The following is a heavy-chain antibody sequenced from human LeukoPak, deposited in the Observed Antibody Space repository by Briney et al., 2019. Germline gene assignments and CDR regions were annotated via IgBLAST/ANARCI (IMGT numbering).Heavy chain of an antibody. CDR2: LSGSGGST. CDR3: AKDSGGYYPKYYFDY. CDR1: GFHFSSYA. D-gene: IGHD3-22*01. Sequence: PGGSLRLSCAASGFHFSSYAMSWARQAPGKGMESVSTLSGSGGSTYYADSVKGRFTISRDNSKNTLYLQMNSLRAEDTAVYYCAKDSGGYYPKYYFDYWGQGTLVTVSS. V-gene: IGHV3-23*01. J-gene: IGHJ4*02.